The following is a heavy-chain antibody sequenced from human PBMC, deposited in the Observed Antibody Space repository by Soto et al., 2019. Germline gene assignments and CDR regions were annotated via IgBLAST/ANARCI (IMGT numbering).Heavy chain of an antibody. V-gene: IGHV4-34*01. CDR2: INHSGST. D-gene: IGHD3-10*01. CDR1: GGSFSGYY. CDR3: ARGFMVRGVINYYYYYMDV. Sequence: QVQLQQWGAGLLKPSETLSLTCAVYGGSFSGYYWSWIRQPPGKGLEWIGVINHSGSTNYNPSLKSRVTISVDTSKNQFSLKLSSVTAADTAVYYCARGFMVRGVINYYYYYMDVWGKGTTVTVSS. J-gene: IGHJ6*03.